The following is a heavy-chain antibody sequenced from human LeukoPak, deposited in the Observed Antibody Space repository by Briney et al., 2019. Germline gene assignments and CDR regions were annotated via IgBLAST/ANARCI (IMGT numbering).Heavy chain of an antibody. CDR2: ITGSGNTK. V-gene: IGHV3-23*01. CDR1: GFTFRDSA. D-gene: IGHD3-22*01. J-gene: IGHJ4*02. CDR3: AKEVLVVIESYFDH. Sequence: PAGSLRLSCAASGFTFRDSAMSWVRQPPGKGLEWLSAITGSGNTKYYADSVKGRFNVSRDNNKNTLYLQMNSLRAEDTAIYYCAKEVLVVIESYFDHWGQGSLVTVSS.